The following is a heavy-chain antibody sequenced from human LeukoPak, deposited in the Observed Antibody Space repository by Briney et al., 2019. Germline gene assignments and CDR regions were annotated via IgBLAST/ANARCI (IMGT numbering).Heavy chain of an antibody. J-gene: IGHJ1*01. V-gene: IGHV1-8*01. CDR1: GDTFSTYD. D-gene: IGHD1-7*01. CDR3: ARGVVGGTTVGP. Sequence: GASVKVSCKASGDTFSTYDVNWVREATGQGLEWMGGVNPKSGHTAYAQKFRGGVTMTSDTSAAFLELSGLRFEDTAVYFCARGVVGGTTVGPWGEGTVVSVSS. CDR2: VNPKSGHT.